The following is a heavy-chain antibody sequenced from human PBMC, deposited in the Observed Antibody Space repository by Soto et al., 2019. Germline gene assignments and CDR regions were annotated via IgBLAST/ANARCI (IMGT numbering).Heavy chain of an antibody. J-gene: IGHJ6*02. CDR3: ARQSSGYYNNYYYYGMDV. CDR1: GYSFTSYW. Sequence: GESLKISCKGSGYSFTSYWIGWVRQMPGKGLEWMGIIYPGDSDTRYSPSFQGQVTISADKSISTAYLQWSSLKASDTAMYYCARQSSGYYNNYYYYGMDVWGQGTTVTVSS. CDR2: IYPGDSDT. D-gene: IGHD3-3*01. V-gene: IGHV5-51*01.